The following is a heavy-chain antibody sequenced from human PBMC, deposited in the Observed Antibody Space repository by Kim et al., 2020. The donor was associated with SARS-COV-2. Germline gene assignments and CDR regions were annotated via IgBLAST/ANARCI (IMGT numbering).Heavy chain of an antibody. V-gene: IGHV4-38-2*02. CDR1: GYSISSGYY. CDR2: IYHSGST. D-gene: IGHD1-26*01. Sequence: SETLSLTCTVSGYSISSGYYWGWIRQPPGKGLEWIGSIYHSGSTYYNPSLKSRVTISVDTSKNQFSLKLSSVTAADTAVYYCARDLTSSSGSYYGWFDPWGQGTLVTVSS. J-gene: IGHJ5*02. CDR3: ARDLTSSSGSYYGWFDP.